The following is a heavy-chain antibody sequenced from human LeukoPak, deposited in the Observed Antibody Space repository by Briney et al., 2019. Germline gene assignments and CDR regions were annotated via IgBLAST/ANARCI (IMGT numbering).Heavy chain of an antibody. Sequence: SETLSLTCTVSGGSISSSSYYWGWIRQPPGKGLEWIGSIYHSGSTYYNPSLKSRVTISVDTSKNQFSLKLSSVTAADTAVYYCARDPGFGEPYFDYWGQGTLVTVSS. CDR1: GGSISSSSYY. CDR3: ARDPGFGEPYFDY. J-gene: IGHJ4*02. V-gene: IGHV4-39*07. D-gene: IGHD3-10*01. CDR2: IYHSGST.